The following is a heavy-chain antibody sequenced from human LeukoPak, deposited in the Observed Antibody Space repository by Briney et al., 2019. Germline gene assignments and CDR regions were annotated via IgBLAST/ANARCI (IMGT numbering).Heavy chain of an antibody. CDR3: ARGEAMVTGLFDY. CDR2: IIPILGIA. V-gene: IGHV1-69*04. CDR1: GGTFSSYA. J-gene: IGHJ4*02. Sequence: SVKVSCKASGGTFSSYAISWVRQAPGQGLEWMGRIIPILGIANYAQKLQGRVTITADKSTSTAYMELSSLRSEDTAVYYCARGEAMVTGLFDYWGQGTLVTVSS. D-gene: IGHD5-18*01.